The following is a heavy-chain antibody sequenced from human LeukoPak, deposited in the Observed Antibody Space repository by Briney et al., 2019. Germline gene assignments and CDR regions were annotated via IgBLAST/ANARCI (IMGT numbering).Heavy chain of an antibody. CDR3: VRDVSSWYGHDY. CDR1: GFAFSSYG. V-gene: IGHV3-30*02. Sequence: GGALRRSCAASGFAFSSYGMHWVRPAPGKGRGWVAFIRYDGSNKYYADSVKGRFTISRDNSKNTLYLQMNSLRAEDTAVYYCVRDVSSWYGHDYWGQGTLVTVSS. CDR2: IRYDGSNK. D-gene: IGHD6-13*01. J-gene: IGHJ4*02.